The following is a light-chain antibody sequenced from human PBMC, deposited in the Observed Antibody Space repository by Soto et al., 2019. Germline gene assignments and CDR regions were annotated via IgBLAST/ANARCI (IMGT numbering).Light chain of an antibody. CDR3: QQYNNWPPIT. J-gene: IGKJ5*01. Sequence: EILMTQSPATLSVSPGERATLSCRASQSVSSNFAWYQQKPGQAPSLLIYGASTRATGIPARFSGSGSGTEFTLLISSMQSEDFAVYYCQQYNNWPPITFGQGTRLEIK. CDR2: GAS. CDR1: QSVSSN. V-gene: IGKV3-15*01.